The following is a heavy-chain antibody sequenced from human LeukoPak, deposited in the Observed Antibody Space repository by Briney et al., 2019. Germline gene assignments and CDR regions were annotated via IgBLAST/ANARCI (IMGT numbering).Heavy chain of an antibody. CDR3: ARARYYYDSSGYYYDY. CDR2: ISYDGSNK. D-gene: IGHD3-22*01. V-gene: IGHV3-30*04. J-gene: IGHJ4*02. Sequence: GGSLRLSCAASGFTFSSYAMHWVRQAPGKGLEWVAVISYDGSNKHYADSVKGRFTISRDNSKNTLYLQMNGLRAEDTAVYYCARARYYYDSSGYYYDYWGQGTLVTVSS. CDR1: GFTFSSYA.